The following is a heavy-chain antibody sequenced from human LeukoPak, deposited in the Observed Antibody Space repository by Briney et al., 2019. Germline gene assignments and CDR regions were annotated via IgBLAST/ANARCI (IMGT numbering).Heavy chain of an antibody. CDR1: GYTFTGYY. CDR3: ARDPAEIATTEFDY. Sequence: ASVKVSCKASGYTFTGYYMHWVRQAPGQGLEWMGWINPNSGGTSYSQKFQGRVTMTRDTSISTAYMDLSKLRSDDTAVYYCARDPAEIATTEFDYWGQGTLVTVSS. D-gene: IGHD5-24*01. J-gene: IGHJ4*02. CDR2: INPNSGGT. V-gene: IGHV1-2*02.